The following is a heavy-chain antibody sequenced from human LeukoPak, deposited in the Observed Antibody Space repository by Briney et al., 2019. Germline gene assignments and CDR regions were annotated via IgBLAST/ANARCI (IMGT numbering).Heavy chain of an antibody. Sequence: PGGSLRLSCAASGFTFDDYGVHWVRQAPGKGLEWVSGISYNSGSIGYADSVKGRFTISRDSATKSLHLQMNSLKTEDTALYYCAKDLGYCSGGRCFTPVWFGMDVWGQGTTVTVSS. CDR3: AKDLGYCSGGRCFTPVWFGMDV. V-gene: IGHV3-9*01. CDR2: ISYNSGSI. CDR1: GFTFDDYG. D-gene: IGHD2-15*01. J-gene: IGHJ6*02.